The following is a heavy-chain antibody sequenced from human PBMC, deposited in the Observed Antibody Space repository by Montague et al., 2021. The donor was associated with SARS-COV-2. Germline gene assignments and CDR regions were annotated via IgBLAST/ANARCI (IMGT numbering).Heavy chain of an antibody. D-gene: IGHD1-26*01. CDR3: ARYETSKYYPYGIDV. CDR1: GFTFSSIS. J-gene: IGHJ6*02. Sequence: SLRLSCAASGFTFSSISMTWVRQAPGKRLEWVSSISSDSAYILYTDSVKGRFTISRDNAKNSLYLQLNSLRAEDTGVYYCARYETSKYYPYGIDVWGPGTKVTVSS. V-gene: IGHV3-21*01. CDR2: ISSDSAYI.